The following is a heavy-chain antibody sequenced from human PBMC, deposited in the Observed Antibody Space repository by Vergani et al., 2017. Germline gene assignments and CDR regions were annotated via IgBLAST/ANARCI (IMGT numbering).Heavy chain of an antibody. D-gene: IGHD3-22*01. CDR1: GYTLTELS. Sequence: QVQLVQSGAEVKKPGPSVKVSCKVSGYTLTELSMHWVRQAPGKGLEWMGGFDPEDGETIYPQKFQGIVTMTEDTSTDTAYMELSSLRSEDTAVYYCTRGWYDDSIAYWAYWGQGTLVTVSS. V-gene: IGHV1-24*01. CDR3: TRGWYDDSIAYWAY. CDR2: FDPEDGET. J-gene: IGHJ4*02.